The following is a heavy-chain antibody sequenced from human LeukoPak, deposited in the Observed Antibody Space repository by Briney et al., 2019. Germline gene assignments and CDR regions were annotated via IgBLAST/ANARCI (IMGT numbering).Heavy chain of an antibody. CDR3: ARASTVTTRHFDY. D-gene: IGHD4-17*01. J-gene: IGHJ4*02. CDR1: GFTFSSYS. V-gene: IGHV3-21*01. CDR2: ISSSSSYI. Sequence: GGSLRLSCAASGFTFSSYSMNWVRQAPVKGLEWVSSISSSSSYIYYADSVKGRFTISRDNAKNSLYLQMNSLRAEDTAVYYCARASTVTTRHFDYWGQGTLVTVSS.